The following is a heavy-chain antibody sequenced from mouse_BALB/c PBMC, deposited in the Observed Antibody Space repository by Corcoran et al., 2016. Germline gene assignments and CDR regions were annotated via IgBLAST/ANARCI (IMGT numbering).Heavy chain of an antibody. Sequence: DVQLQQSEAELVKPGASMKISCKASGDSFTGYTMNWVKESNGKNLEWIGLINPYNGGTSYNQQVKGKATLTVDKSSSTAYKELLSLTSDGSAVYYFARGSYFDVCGAGTPVTVSS. CDR3: ARGSYFDV. V-gene: IGHV1-18*01. CDR1: GDSFTGYT. J-gene: IGHJ1*01. CDR2: INPYNGGT.